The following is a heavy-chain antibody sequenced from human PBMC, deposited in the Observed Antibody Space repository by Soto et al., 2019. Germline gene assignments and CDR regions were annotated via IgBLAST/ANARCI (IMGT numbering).Heavy chain of an antibody. J-gene: IGHJ3*02. CDR3: AKCMVRGAGAFDI. CDR1: RFSFSSYA. V-gene: IGHV3-23*01. CDR2: INDTGGST. D-gene: IGHD3-10*01. Sequence: GGSLRLSCAASRFSFSSYAMSWVRQAPGKVLEWVSAINDTGGSTYYADSVKGRFTISRDNSRSTLYLEMNSLRAEDTAVYYCAKCMVRGAGAFDIWGQGTMVTVSS.